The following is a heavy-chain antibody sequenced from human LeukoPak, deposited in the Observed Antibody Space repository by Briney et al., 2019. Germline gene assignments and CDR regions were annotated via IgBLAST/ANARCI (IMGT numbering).Heavy chain of an antibody. CDR1: GGSISSSSYY. J-gene: IGHJ5*02. D-gene: IGHD3-9*01. V-gene: IGHV4-39*07. CDR2: IYYSGST. CDR3: ARDLGSQYYDILTGYSNWFDP. Sequence: SETLSLTCTVSGGSISSSSYYWGWIRQPPGKGLEWIGSIYYSGSTYYNPSLKSRVTISVDTSKNQFSLKLSSVTAADTAVYHCARDLGSQYYDILTGYSNWFDPWGQGTLVTVSS.